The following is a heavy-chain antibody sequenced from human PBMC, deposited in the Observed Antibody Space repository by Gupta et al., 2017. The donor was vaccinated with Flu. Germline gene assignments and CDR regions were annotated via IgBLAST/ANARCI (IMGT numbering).Heavy chain of an antibody. J-gene: IGHJ4*02. Sequence: EVQLLEFGGGLVQPGGSLRLSCTASGFTFSAYAMTWVRQAPGRGLEWVSSIRGVTFATFYADAVRGRVTMSRDNSKNTVTMQMHSLRVEDTAVYYCATAKDGGQLFGFWGQGTLVTVSS. V-gene: IGHV3-23*01. CDR3: ATAKDGGQLFGF. D-gene: IGHD1-1*01. CDR1: GFTFSAYA. CDR2: IRGVTFAT.